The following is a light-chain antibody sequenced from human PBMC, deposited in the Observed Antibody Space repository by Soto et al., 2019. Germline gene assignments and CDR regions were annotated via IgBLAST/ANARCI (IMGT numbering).Light chain of an antibody. CDR2: GVS. CDR1: SSDIGGYHY. Sequence: QSALTQPASVSGSPGQSITISCTGTSSDIGGYHYVSWYQQYPGKAPKLMIFGVSDRPSGVSNRFSGSKSGTTASLTLSGLQAEDEADYYCSSYKTSSTVVVFGGGTKLTVL. J-gene: IGLJ2*01. CDR3: SSYKTSSTVVV. V-gene: IGLV2-14*01.